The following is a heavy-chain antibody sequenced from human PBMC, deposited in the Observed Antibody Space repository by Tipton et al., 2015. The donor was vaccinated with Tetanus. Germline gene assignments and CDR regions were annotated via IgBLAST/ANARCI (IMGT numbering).Heavy chain of an antibody. CDR3: AKAKTWATLWFGDF. V-gene: IGHV3-23*01. J-gene: IGHJ4*02. CDR2: IAGTAGST. D-gene: IGHD3-10*01. CDR1: GFTFGHYP. Sequence: SLRLSCEASGFTFGHYPMAWVRQAPGKGLEWVSGIAGTAGSTYYRDSVRGRFTVSRDNTGNTLYLQMNSLRVEDTAIYYCAKAKTWATLWFGDFWGPGTLVAVSS.